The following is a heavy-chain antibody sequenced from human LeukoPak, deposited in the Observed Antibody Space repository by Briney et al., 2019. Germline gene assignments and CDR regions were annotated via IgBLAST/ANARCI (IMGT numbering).Heavy chain of an antibody. J-gene: IGHJ4*02. D-gene: IGHD3-10*02. CDR3: AKTSMFMNFDY. CDR2: ISSTTSHI. CDR1: GFTFSSYA. Sequence: PGGSLRLSCTTAGFTFSSYAMHWVRQAPGKGLEWVSSISSTTSHIYYADSVKGRFTISRDNAKNSLYLQMNSLRAEDTAVYYCAKTSMFMNFDYWGQGTLVTVSS. V-gene: IGHV3-21*01.